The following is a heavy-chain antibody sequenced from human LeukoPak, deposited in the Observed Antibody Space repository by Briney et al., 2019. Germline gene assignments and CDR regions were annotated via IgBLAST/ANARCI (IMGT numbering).Heavy chain of an antibody. Sequence: ASVKVSCKASGYTFTSYYMHWVRQAPGQGLEWMGLINPSGGSTSYAQKFQGRVTMTRDTSTSTVYMELSSLSSEDTAVYYCARARLTHYYYYYGMDVWGQGTTVTVSS. V-gene: IGHV1-46*01. D-gene: IGHD3-9*01. CDR2: INPSGGST. CDR3: ARARLTHYYYYYGMDV. CDR1: GYTFTSYY. J-gene: IGHJ6*02.